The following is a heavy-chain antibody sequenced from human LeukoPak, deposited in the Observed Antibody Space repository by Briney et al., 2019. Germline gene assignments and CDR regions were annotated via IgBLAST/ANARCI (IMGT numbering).Heavy chain of an antibody. CDR1: GGSLSGHY. CDR2: VSHSGSS. Sequence: SPSETLSLTCTVSGGSLSGHYRSWMRQPPGKAPEWIGYVSHSGSSSYNPSLRGRVSISVDTSMNQFSLKVLSVTAADTAVYYCTRHARNSWHSDHWGQGAVVTVSS. CDR3: TRHARNSWHSDH. V-gene: IGHV4-59*08. J-gene: IGHJ4*02. D-gene: IGHD6-13*01.